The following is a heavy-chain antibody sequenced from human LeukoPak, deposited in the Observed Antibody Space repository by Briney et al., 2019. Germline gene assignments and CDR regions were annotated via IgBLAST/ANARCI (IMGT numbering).Heavy chain of an antibody. Sequence: PSETLSLTCTVSGGSISNYYWSWVRQPAGKGLEWIGRIYTGGSTNYNPSLKSRVTISVDTSKNQFSLKLGSVTAADTAVYYCVRAPTTYYMDVWGKGTTVTVSS. D-gene: IGHD1-1*01. V-gene: IGHV4-4*07. CDR2: IYTGGST. CDR1: GGSISNYY. CDR3: VRAPTTYYMDV. J-gene: IGHJ6*03.